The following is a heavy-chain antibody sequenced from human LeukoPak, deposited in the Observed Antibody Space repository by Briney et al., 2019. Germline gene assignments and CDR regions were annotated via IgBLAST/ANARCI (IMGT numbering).Heavy chain of an antibody. J-gene: IGHJ6*02. CDR1: GYTFTSYD. Sequence: GASVKVSCKASGYTFTSYDINWVRQATGQGLEWVGWMNPNSGNTGYAQKFQGRVTMTRNTSISTAYMELSSLRSEDTAVYYCARVYWGSFLFYYYGMDVWGQGTTVTVSS. V-gene: IGHV1-8*01. CDR2: MNPNSGNT. CDR3: ARVYWGSFLFYYYGMDV. D-gene: IGHD7-27*01.